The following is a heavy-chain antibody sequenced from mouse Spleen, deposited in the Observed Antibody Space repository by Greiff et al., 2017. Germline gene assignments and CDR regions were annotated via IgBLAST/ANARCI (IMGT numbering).Heavy chain of an antibody. D-gene: IGHD3-2*02. CDR2: INPSNGGT. CDR1: GYTFTSYW. J-gene: IGHJ4*01. V-gene: IGHV1-53*01. Sequence: QVQLQQSGTELVKPGASVKLSCKASGYTFTSYWMHWVKQRPGQGLEWIGNINPSNGGTNYNEKFKSKATLTVDKSSSTAYMQLSSLTSEDSAVYYCARPSARGSAMDYWGQGTSVTVSS. CDR3: ARPSARGSAMDY.